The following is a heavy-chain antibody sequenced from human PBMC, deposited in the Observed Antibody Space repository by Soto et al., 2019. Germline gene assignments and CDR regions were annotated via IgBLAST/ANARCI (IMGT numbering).Heavy chain of an antibody. CDR3: ARDSTNRAKFDY. CDR1: GYTFTNYG. D-gene: IGHD2-8*01. J-gene: IGHJ4*02. V-gene: IGHV1-18*01. CDR2: TSAYNGNT. Sequence: QVQVVQSGGEVKKPGASVKVSCKTSGYTFTNYGISWVRQAPGRGLEWLGWTSAYNGNTNYAQKVQGRVTMTTDTSTSTVYMELRSLRSDDTAVYYCARDSTNRAKFDYWGQGTLVTVSS.